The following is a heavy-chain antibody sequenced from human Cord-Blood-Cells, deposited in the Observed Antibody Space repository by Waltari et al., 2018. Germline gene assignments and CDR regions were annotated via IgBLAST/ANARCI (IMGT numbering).Heavy chain of an antibody. CDR2: IRSKAYGGTT. D-gene: IGHD6-19*01. V-gene: IGHV3-49*02. CDR3: TREEYSSGWYFDY. Sequence: PEWVGFIRSKAYGGTTEYAASVKGRFTISRDDSKSIAYLQMNSLKTEDTAVYYCTREEYSSGWYFDYWGQGTLVTVSS. J-gene: IGHJ4*02.